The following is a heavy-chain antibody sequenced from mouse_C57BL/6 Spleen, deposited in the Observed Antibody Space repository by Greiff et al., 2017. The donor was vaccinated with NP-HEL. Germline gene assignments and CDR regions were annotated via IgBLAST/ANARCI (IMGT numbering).Heavy chain of an antibody. J-gene: IGHJ1*03. CDR3: ARSGNYWYFDV. V-gene: IGHV1-7*01. CDR2: INPSSGST. CDR1: GYTFTSYW. Sequence: QVQLKQSGAELAKPGASVKLSCKASGYTFTSYWMHWVNQRPGQGLEWIGYINPSSGSTKYNQKFKDKATLTADKSSSTAYMQLSSLTYEDSAVYYCARSGNYWYFDVWGTGTTVTVSS. D-gene: IGHD2-1*01.